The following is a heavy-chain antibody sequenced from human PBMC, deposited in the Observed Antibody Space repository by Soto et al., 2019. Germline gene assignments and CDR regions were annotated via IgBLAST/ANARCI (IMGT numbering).Heavy chain of an antibody. V-gene: IGHV1-18*01. J-gene: IGHJ3*02. CDR1: GYTFTSYG. D-gene: IGHD5-12*01. CDR3: ARDFLAGYGGYDFVPLDDAFDI. Sequence: ASVKVSCKASGYTFTSYGISWVRQAPGQGLEWMGWISAYNGNTNYAQKLQGRVTMTTDTSTSTAYMELRSLRSDDTAVYYCARDFLAGYGGYDFVPLDDAFDIWGQGTMVTVSS. CDR2: ISAYNGNT.